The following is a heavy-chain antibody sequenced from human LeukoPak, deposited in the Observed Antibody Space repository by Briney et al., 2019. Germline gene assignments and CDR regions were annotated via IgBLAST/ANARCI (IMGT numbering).Heavy chain of an antibody. V-gene: IGHV3-21*01. Sequence: GGSLRLSCAASGFTFSSYSMNWVRQAPGEGLEWVSSISSSSSYIYYADSVKGRFTISRDNAKNSLYLQMNSLRAEDTAVYYCARGIDDYGDLRLDYWGQGTLVTVSS. D-gene: IGHD4-17*01. CDR3: ARGIDDYGDLRLDY. CDR1: GFTFSSYS. J-gene: IGHJ4*02. CDR2: ISSSSSYI.